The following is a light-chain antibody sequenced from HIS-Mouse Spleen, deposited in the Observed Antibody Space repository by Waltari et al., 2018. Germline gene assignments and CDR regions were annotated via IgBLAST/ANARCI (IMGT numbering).Light chain of an antibody. CDR2: EGS. CDR3: CSYAGSSTFGV. Sequence: QSALTQPASVSGSPGQSITISCTGTSSDVGSYNLVSWYQKHPGKAPKLMIYEGSTRPSGVSNRFSGSKSGNTASLTISWLQAEDEADYYCCSYAGSSTFGVFVGGTKLTVL. V-gene: IGLV2-23*03. J-gene: IGLJ3*02. CDR1: SSDVGSYNL.